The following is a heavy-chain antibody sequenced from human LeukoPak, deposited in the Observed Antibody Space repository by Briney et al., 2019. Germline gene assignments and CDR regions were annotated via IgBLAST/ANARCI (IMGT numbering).Heavy chain of an antibody. V-gene: IGHV4-39*01. CDR3: ARPSYGSAPG. CDR1: GGSISSSSYY. D-gene: IGHD3-10*01. J-gene: IGHJ4*02. CDR2: SYYSGST. Sequence: SETLSLTCTVSGGSISSSSYYWGWIRQPPGKGLEWIGSSYYSGSTYYNPSLKSRVTISVDTSKNQFSLKLSSVTAADTAVYYCARPSYGSAPGWGQGTLVTVSS.